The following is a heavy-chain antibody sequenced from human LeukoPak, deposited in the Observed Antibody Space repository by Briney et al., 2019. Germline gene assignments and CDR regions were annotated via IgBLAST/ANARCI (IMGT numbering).Heavy chain of an antibody. CDR1: GFTFSSYW. CDR3: ARDLSYDSSGYYFYYMDV. Sequence: GGSLRLSCAASGFTFSSYWMSWVRQAPGKGLEWVANIKQDGSEKYYVDSVKGRFTISRDNAKNSLYLQMNSLRAEDTAVYYCARDLSYDSSGYYFYYMDVWGKGTTVTVSS. CDR2: IKQDGSEK. D-gene: IGHD3-22*01. J-gene: IGHJ6*03. V-gene: IGHV3-7*01.